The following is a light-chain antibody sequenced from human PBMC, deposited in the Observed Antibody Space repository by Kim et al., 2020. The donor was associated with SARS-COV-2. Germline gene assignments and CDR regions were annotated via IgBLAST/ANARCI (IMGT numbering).Light chain of an antibody. CDR1: QSVLYSSNNKNY. Sequence: RATINCKSSQSVLYSSNNKNYITWYQQKPGQTPKLLIYWASTRESGVPDRFSGSGSGTDFTLTISSLQAEDVAVYHCQQYYTTPSTVGQGTKLEI. J-gene: IGKJ2*01. CDR2: WAS. CDR3: QQYYTTPST. V-gene: IGKV4-1*01.